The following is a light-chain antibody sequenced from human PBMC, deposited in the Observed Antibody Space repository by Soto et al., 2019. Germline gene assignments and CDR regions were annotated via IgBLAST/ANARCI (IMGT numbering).Light chain of an antibody. CDR1: QSISNY. V-gene: IGKV1-39*01. CDR3: QQSYTLSPLT. CDR2: AAS. Sequence: DIQMTQSPSSLSASVGDTVTITCRARQSISNYLNWYQQKVGKAPRLLIHAASRLQSGVTSRFSGSGSGTDFTLTISSLQVEDLATYFCQQSYTLSPLTFGGGTKVDIK. J-gene: IGKJ4*01.